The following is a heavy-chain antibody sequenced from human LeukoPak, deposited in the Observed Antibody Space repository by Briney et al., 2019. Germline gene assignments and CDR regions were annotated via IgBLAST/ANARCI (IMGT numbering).Heavy chain of an antibody. D-gene: IGHD3-3*01. CDR2: NNHSGST. V-gene: IGHV4-34*01. J-gene: IGHJ4*02. Sequence: SETLSLTCAVYGGSFSGYYWSWIRQPPGKGLEWIGENNHSGSTNYNPSLKSRVTISVDTSKNQFSLKLSSVTAADTAVYYCARWGVLRFLEWLSKNYYFDYWGQGTLVTVSS. CDR3: ARWGVLRFLEWLSKNYYFDY. CDR1: GGSFSGYY.